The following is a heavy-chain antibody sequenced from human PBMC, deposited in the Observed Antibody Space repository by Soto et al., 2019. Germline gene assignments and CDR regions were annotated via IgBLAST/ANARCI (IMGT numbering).Heavy chain of an antibody. J-gene: IGHJ6*03. Sequence: SETLSLTCTVSGGSIGSSSYYWGWIRQPPGKGLEWIGSIYYSGSTYYNPSLKSRVTISVDTSKNQFSLKLSSVTAADTAVYYCASNLTPEITGTTGGHYYYFMDVWGKGTTVTVSS. CDR2: IYYSGST. V-gene: IGHV4-39*01. CDR1: GGSIGSSSYY. CDR3: ASNLTPEITGTTGGHYYYFMDV. D-gene: IGHD1-7*01.